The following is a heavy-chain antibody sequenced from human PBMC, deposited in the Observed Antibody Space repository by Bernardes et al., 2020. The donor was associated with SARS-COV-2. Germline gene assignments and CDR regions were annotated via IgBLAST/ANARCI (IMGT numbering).Heavy chain of an antibody. CDR2: ISGYNGNT. J-gene: IGHJ4*01. D-gene: IGHD2-15*01. Sequence: ASVKVSCKASGYTYTNYGIAWVRQAPGHGLEWLGWISGYNGNTNYARHLQDRISMTTDLSTNTAFMELRRLRSDDTAVYYCARVEGFCSGGTCFSLFYFDHWGHGTLVSVSS. CDR1: GYTYTNYG. V-gene: IGHV1-18*04. CDR3: ARVEGFCSGGTCFSLFYFDH.